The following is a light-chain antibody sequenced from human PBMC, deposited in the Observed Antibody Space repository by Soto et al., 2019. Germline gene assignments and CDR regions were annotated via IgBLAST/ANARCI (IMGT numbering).Light chain of an antibody. Sequence: QSALTQPRSVSGSPGQSVTISCTGTSSDVGGYNYVSWYQQHPGKAPKLMIYDVSKRPSGVPDRFSGSKSGNTASLTISGLQAEDEADYYCCSFAGRGFGGGTKLTVL. V-gene: IGLV2-11*01. CDR2: DVS. CDR1: SSDVGGYNY. J-gene: IGLJ2*01. CDR3: CSFAGRG.